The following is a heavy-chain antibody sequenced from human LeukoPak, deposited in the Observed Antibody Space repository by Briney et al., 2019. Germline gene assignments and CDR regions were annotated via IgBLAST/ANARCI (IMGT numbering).Heavy chain of an antibody. CDR1: GGSISSYY. D-gene: IGHD3-16*01. V-gene: IGHV4-59*12. CDR3: ARDGGSRGVPYNWFDP. Sequence: SETLSLTCTVSGGSISSYYWSWIRQPPGKGLEWIGYIYYSGSTNYNPSLKSRVTISVDTSKNQFSLKLSSVTAADTAVYYCARDGGSRGVPYNWFDPWGQGTLVTVSS. J-gene: IGHJ5*02. CDR2: IYYSGST.